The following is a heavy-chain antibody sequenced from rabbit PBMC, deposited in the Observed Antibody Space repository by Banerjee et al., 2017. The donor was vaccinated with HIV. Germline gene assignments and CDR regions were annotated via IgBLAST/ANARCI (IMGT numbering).Heavy chain of an antibody. D-gene: IGHD4-2*01. CDR1: GFSFSSVYD. CDR2: IGTADGNS. V-gene: IGHV1S45*01. J-gene: IGHJ4*01. Sequence: QEQLVESGGDLVKPGASLTLTCTASGFSFSSVYDMCWVRQAPGKGLEWIACIGTADGNSFYANWAKGRFTISKTPSTTVTLQMTILTAADTATYFCARRADYAGGGNFNLWGQGTLVTVS. CDR3: ARRADYAGGGNFNL.